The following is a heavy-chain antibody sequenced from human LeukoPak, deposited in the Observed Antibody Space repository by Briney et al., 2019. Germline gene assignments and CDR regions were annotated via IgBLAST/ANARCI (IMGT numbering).Heavy chain of an antibody. D-gene: IGHD5-12*01. CDR3: ATARYRGYSGYDRNFFTY. CDR1: GYTLTELS. CDR2: FDPEDGET. V-gene: IGHV1-24*01. Sequence: GASVKVSCKVSGYTLTELSMHWVRQAPGKGLEWMGGFDPEDGETIYAQKFQGRVTMTEDTSTDTAYMELSSLRSEDTAVYYCATARYRGYSGYDRNFFTYWGQGTLVTVSS. J-gene: IGHJ4*02.